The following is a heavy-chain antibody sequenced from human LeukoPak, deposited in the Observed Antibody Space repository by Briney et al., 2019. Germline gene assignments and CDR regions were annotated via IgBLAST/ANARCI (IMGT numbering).Heavy chain of an antibody. Sequence: PADTLSLTCTVSGGSISSYYWMCIREPAGGGGEGIGRIYTRMITNYNPSLKSRVTMSVDTSKSQFSLTLSSVTAADTAVYYCARSLRYYDILTGYYPEAFDIWGQGTMVTVSS. CDR3: ARSLRYYDILTGYYPEAFDI. CDR2: IYTRMIT. V-gene: IGHV4-4*07. CDR1: GGSISSYY. J-gene: IGHJ3*02. D-gene: IGHD3-9*01.